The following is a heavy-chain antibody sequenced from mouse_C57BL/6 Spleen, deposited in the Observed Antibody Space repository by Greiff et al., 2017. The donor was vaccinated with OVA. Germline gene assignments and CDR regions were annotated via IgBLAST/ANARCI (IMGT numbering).Heavy chain of an antibody. D-gene: IGHD1-1*01. CDR1: GYAFSSYW. CDR2: IYPGDGDT. Sequence: VQLQQSGAELVKPGASVKISCKASGYAFSSYWMNWVKQRPGKGLEWIGQIYPGDGDTNYNGKFKGKATLTADKSSSTAYMQRSSLTSEDSAVYGCARTGRNTAVRGAMDYWGQGTSVTVSS. J-gene: IGHJ4*01. CDR3: ARTGRNTAVRGAMDY. V-gene: IGHV1-80*01.